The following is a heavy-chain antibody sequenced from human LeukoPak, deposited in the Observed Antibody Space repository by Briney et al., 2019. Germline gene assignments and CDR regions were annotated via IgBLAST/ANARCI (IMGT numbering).Heavy chain of an antibody. CDR3: ARERITMVRGVIKDCGMDV. J-gene: IGHJ6*04. V-gene: IGHV1-2*04. Sequence: ASVKVSCKASGYTFTGYYMHWVRQAPGQGLEWMGWINPNSGGTNYAQKFQGWVTMTRDTSISTAYMELSRLRSDDTAVYYCARERITMVRGVIKDCGMDVWGKGTTVTVSS. CDR2: INPNSGGT. CDR1: GYTFTGYY. D-gene: IGHD3-10*01.